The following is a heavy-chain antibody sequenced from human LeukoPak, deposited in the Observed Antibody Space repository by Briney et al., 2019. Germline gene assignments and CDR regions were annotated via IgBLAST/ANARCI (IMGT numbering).Heavy chain of an antibody. Sequence: PSETLSLTCTVSGGSIGSYYWSWIRQPPGKGLEWIGYIYYSGSTNYNPSLKSRVTISVDTSKNQFSLKLSSVTAADTAVYYCARLRGGYYGSGSPNWFDPWGQGTLVTVSS. CDR3: ARLRGGYYGSGSPNWFDP. CDR2: IYYSGST. J-gene: IGHJ5*02. CDR1: GGSIGSYY. D-gene: IGHD3-10*01. V-gene: IGHV4-59*08.